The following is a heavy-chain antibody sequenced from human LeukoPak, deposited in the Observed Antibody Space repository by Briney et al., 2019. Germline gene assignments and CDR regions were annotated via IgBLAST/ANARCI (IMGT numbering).Heavy chain of an antibody. J-gene: IGHJ6*03. CDR2: ISGSGGGT. D-gene: IGHD1-1*01. Sequence: PGGSLRLSSASSGFPFSSYAMTWVRQAPGQGLEWVSAISGSGGGTFYSDSVKGRFTISRDNSKNTLYLQMNSLRAEDTAVYYCAKGGTKLYYYYMDVWGKGTTLTVSS. CDR1: GFPFSSYA. CDR3: AKGGTKLYYYYMDV. V-gene: IGHV3-23*01.